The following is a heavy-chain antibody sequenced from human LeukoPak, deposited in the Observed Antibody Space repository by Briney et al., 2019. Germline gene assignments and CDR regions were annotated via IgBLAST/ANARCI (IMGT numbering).Heavy chain of an antibody. CDR2: IYPGDSDT. J-gene: IGHJ1*01. Sequence: GESLKISCKASGYSFSNYWIGWVRQMPGKGLEWMGFIYPGDSDTRYSPSFQGQVTISADKSISTAYLQWSSLKASDTAMYYCARQRVAGPAEYFQHWGQGTLLTVSS. CDR1: GYSFSNYW. V-gene: IGHV5-51*01. CDR3: ARQRVAGPAEYFQH. D-gene: IGHD6-19*01.